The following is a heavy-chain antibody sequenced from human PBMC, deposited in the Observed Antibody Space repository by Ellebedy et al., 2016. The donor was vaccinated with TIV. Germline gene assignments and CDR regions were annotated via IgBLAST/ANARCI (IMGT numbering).Heavy chain of an antibody. J-gene: IGHJ4*02. V-gene: IGHV1-8*01. CDR3: ARGRVRGVPDFDY. Sequence: ASVKVSXXASGYNFATYDINWVRQAAGQGLEWMGWMNPNSGNTGYAQMFQGRVTMTRNTSISTAYMELSSLRSEDTAVYYCARGRVRGVPDFDYWGQGTLVTVSS. CDR2: MNPNSGNT. CDR1: GYNFATYD. D-gene: IGHD3-10*01.